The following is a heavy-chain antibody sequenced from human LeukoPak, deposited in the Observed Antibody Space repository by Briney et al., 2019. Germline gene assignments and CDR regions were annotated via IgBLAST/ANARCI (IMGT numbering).Heavy chain of an antibody. D-gene: IGHD3-10*01. CDR2: INPNSGGT. J-gene: IGHJ4*02. V-gene: IGHV1-2*02. CDR3: ARDIAGYYGSGSYHDY. CDR1: GYTFTGYY. Sequence: ASVKVSCKASGYTFTGYYTHWVRQAPGQGLEWMGWINPNSGGTNYAQKFQGRVTMTRDTYISTAYMELSRLRSDDTAVYYCARDIAGYYGSGSYHDYWGQGTLVTVSS.